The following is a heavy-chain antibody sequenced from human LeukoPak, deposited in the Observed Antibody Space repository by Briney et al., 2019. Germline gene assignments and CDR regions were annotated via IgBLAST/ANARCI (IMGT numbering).Heavy chain of an antibody. CDR1: GYTLTGYY. CDR3: ARDRVGSGWPRPYYFEV. D-gene: IGHD6-19*01. V-gene: IGHV1-2*02. J-gene: IGHJ4*02. Sequence: ASVKVSCKASGYTLTGYYLHWVRQAPGQGLEWMGWINPNTGATHSAQKFQGRITMTRDTSIRTAYMDLSRARSDDTAVYYCARDRVGSGWPRPYYFEVWGQGTLVTVSS. CDR2: INPNTGAT.